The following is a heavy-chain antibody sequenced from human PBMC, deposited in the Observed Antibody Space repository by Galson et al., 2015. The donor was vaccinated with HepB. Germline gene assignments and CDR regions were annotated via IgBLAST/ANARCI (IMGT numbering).Heavy chain of an antibody. CDR2: INPSGGST. D-gene: IGHD2-21*02. Sequence: SVTVSCKASGYTFTSYYMHWVRQAPGQGLEWMGIINPSGGSTSYAQKFQGRVTMTRDTSTSTVYMELSSLRSEDTAVYYCARVPSGGDFYYYYGMDVWGQGTTVTVSS. CDR1: GYTFTSYY. V-gene: IGHV1-46*03. CDR3: ARVPSGGDFYYYYGMDV. J-gene: IGHJ6*02.